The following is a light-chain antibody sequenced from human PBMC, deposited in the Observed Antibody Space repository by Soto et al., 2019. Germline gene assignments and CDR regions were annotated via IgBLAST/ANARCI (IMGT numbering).Light chain of an antibody. J-gene: IGLJ1*01. CDR3: SSYTTSNTRQIV. CDR1: SSDVGGYNY. Sequence: QPALTQPASVSGSPGQSITISCTGTSSDVGGYNYVSWYQHHPGKAPKLIIYDVSNRPSGVSIRFSGSKSDNTASLTISGLRPEDEADYHCSSYTTSNTRQIVFGTGTKVT. V-gene: IGLV2-14*03. CDR2: DVS.